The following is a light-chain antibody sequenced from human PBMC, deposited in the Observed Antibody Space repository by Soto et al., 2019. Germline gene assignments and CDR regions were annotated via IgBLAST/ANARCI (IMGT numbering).Light chain of an antibody. Sequence: QSALTQPPSASGSPGQSVTISCTGTSSDVGGYNYVSWYQQHPGKAPKLVIYEVFKRPSGVPDRFSGSKSGNTASLTVSGLQAEDESDYYCSSYAGRNNYVVFGGGTKVTVL. V-gene: IGLV2-8*01. J-gene: IGLJ2*01. CDR2: EVF. CDR3: SSYAGRNNYVV. CDR1: SSDVGGYNY.